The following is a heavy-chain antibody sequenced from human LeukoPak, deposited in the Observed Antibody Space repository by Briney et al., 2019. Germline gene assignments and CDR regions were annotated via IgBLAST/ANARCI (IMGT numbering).Heavy chain of an antibody. Sequence: GGSLRLSCAASGFTFSSYSMNWVRQAPGKGLEWVSSISSRSSNIYYADSVKGRFTISRDNAKNSLYLQMNSLRAEDTAVCYCAMSGVCAGDCYISNWGQGTLVTVSS. J-gene: IGHJ4*02. V-gene: IGHV3-21*01. CDR3: AMSGVCAGDCYISN. D-gene: IGHD2-21*02. CDR1: GFTFSSYS. CDR2: ISSRSSNI.